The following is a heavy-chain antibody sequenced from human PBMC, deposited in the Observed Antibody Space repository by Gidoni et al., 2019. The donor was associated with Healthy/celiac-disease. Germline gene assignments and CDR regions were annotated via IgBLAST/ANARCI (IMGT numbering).Heavy chain of an antibody. J-gene: IGHJ4*02. V-gene: IGHV4-59*01. CDR1: GGSISSYY. Sequence: QVQLQESGPGLVKPSETLSLTCTVSGGSISSYYWSWIRQPPGKGLEWIGYIYYSGSTNYNPSLKSRVTISVDTSKNQFSLKLSSVTAADTAVYYCASVTTSSGGVIAFFDYWGQGTLVTVSS. D-gene: IGHD3-16*02. CDR3: ASVTTSSGGVIAFFDY. CDR2: IYYSGST.